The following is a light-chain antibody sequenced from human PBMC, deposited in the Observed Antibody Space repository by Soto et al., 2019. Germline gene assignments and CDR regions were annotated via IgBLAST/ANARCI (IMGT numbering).Light chain of an antibody. CDR3: QQYNNWPSWT. Sequence: EIVITLSPATLSVSPGERATLSCRASQSVSSNLAWYQQKPGQAPRLLIYGASTRATGIPARFSGSGSGTEFTLTISSLQSEDFAVYYCQQYNNWPSWTFGQGAKVDNK. J-gene: IGKJ1*01. CDR2: GAS. V-gene: IGKV3-15*01. CDR1: QSVSSN.